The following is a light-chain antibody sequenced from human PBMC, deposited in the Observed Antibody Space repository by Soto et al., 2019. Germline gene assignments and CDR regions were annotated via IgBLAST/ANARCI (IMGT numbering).Light chain of an antibody. Sequence: QSALTQPGSVSGSPGQSITMSCTGTSSDVGGYNYVSWYQQHPGKAPKLMIYEVSNRPSAVSNRFSGSKSCNTASLTISALQAEDEPDYYCSSYTSTTTDVFRTGTKAPVL. CDR1: SSDVGGYNY. CDR3: SSYTSTTTDV. CDR2: EVS. V-gene: IGLV2-14*01. J-gene: IGLJ1*01.